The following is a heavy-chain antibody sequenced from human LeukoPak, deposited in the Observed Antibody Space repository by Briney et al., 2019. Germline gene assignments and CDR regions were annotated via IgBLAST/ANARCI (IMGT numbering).Heavy chain of an antibody. CDR2: IYPGDSDT. J-gene: IGHJ5*02. CDR1: GYRFTSYW. Sequence: GESLKISCKGSGYRFTSYWIGWVRQLPGKGLEWMGIIYPGDSDTRYSPSFQGQVTISADKSISTAYLQWSSLKASDTAMYYCARHGQRSSSWYKGDWFDPWGQGTLVTVSS. V-gene: IGHV5-51*01. CDR3: ARHGQRSSSWYKGDWFDP. D-gene: IGHD6-13*01.